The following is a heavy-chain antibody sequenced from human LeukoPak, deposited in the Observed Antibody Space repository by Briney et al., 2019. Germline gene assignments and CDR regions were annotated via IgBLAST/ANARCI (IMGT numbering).Heavy chain of an antibody. J-gene: IGHJ4*02. D-gene: IGHD2-8*01. CDR2: ISGSKTYI. V-gene: IGHV3-21*01. CDR3: ARVMRRGNYLDY. CDR1: GFTFSSYE. Sequence: TGGSLRLSCAASGFTFSSYEMNWVRQAPGKGLEWLSSISGSKTYISHADSVKGRFTIARDNVKNSLYPQMNSLRADDTAMYYCARVMRRGNYLDYWGQGTLVTVSS.